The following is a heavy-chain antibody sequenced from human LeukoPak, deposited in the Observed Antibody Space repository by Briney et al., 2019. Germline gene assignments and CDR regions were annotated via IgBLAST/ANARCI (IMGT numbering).Heavy chain of an antibody. V-gene: IGHV1-18*01. Sequence: ASVKVSCKASGYTFANFGITWVRQAPGQGLEWMGWISVYNGNTNYAQNLQGRVTLTTDTSTSTAYMELRSLRSDDTALYYCARRCSISSCYMVHWGQGTLVTVSS. CDR1: GYTFANFG. J-gene: IGHJ4*02. CDR3: ARRCSISSCYMVH. D-gene: IGHD2-2*02. CDR2: ISVYNGNT.